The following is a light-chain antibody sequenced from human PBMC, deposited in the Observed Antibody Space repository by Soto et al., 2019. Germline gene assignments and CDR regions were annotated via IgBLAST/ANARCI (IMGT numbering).Light chain of an antibody. CDR1: SSDVGGSNF. Sequence: QSALTQPASVSASPEQSITISCTGTSSDVGGSNFVSWYQQHPGKPPKLIIYDVATRPSGVSNRFSGSKSGSTASLIISRLQTEDEADYYCVSFISSTTYVFGSGTKLTVL. J-gene: IGLJ1*01. V-gene: IGLV2-14*03. CDR3: VSFISSTTYV. CDR2: DVA.